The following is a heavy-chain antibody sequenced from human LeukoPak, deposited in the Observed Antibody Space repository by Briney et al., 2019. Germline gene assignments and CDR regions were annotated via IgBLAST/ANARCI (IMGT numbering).Heavy chain of an antibody. CDR3: ARLGEGIYGSGSSSWYFDY. CDR2: TSYNGNT. D-gene: IGHD3-10*01. V-gene: IGHV1-18*04. Sequence: ASVKVSCKASGYTFSNYGISWVRQAPGLGLEWMGWTSYNGNTNYAQKLQGRVTMTTDTSTSTAYMELRSLRSDDTAVYYCARLGEGIYGSGSSSWYFDYWGQGTLVTVSS. J-gene: IGHJ4*02. CDR1: GYTFSNYG.